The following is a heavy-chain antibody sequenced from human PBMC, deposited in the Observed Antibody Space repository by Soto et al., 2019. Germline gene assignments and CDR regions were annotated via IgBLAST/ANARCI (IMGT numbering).Heavy chain of an antibody. CDR2: ISGNGDTT. J-gene: IGHJ1*01. V-gene: IGHV3-23*01. CDR3: AKIRGYDLGSTTFQH. CDR1: GFTFSSSA. D-gene: IGHD5-12*01. Sequence: EVQLLGSGGGLVQPGGSLRLSCAASGFTFSSSAMSWVRQAPGKGLDWVSAISGNGDTTYYADSVKGRFTISRDISKNTLYLQMNSLRAEDTAVYYCAKIRGYDLGSTTFQHWGQGTLVTVSS.